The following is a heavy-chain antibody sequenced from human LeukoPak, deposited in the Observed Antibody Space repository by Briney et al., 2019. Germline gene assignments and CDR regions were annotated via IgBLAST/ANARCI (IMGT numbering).Heavy chain of an antibody. D-gene: IGHD3-10*01. CDR2: FDPEDGET. J-gene: IGHJ4*02. CDR3: ATDQWLGSGLSYRD. V-gene: IGHV1-24*01. CDR1: GYTLTELS. Sequence: GASVKVSCKVSGYTLTELSMHWVRQAPGKGLEWMGGFDPEDGETIYAQKFQGRVTMTEDTSTDTAYMELSSLRSEDTAVYYCATDQWLGSGLSYRDWGQGTLVTVSS.